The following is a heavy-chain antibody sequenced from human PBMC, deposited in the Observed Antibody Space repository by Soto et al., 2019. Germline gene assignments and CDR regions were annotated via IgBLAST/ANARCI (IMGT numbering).Heavy chain of an antibody. CDR2: IYPYDSDT. J-gene: IGHJ4*01. CDR1: GYSFTSYW. CDR3: ARHLVGSTRGNFDY. Sequence: GESLKISCKTSGYSFTSYWIGWVRQMPGKGMERMGNIYPYDSDTRYSPSFQGQVTISADTSITTAYLQWSGLRASDTAMYFCARHLVGSTRGNFDYWGQGTLVTVS. D-gene: IGHD2-2*01. V-gene: IGHV5-51*01.